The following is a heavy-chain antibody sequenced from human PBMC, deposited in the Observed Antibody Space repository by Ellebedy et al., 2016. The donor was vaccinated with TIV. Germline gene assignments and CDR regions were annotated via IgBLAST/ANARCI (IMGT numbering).Heavy chain of an antibody. D-gene: IGHD3-22*01. J-gene: IGHJ6*03. CDR1: GYTFTGYY. Sequence: ASVKVSXKTSGYTFTGYYVHGVRQAPGQGLEWMAWINPNSGGRNYAQRFHVRVTMTSDTSISTAYMELSRLRSDDTAVYYCARVGGAGMIVVYYYMDVWGKGTTVTVSS. CDR2: INPNSGGR. CDR3: ARVGGAGMIVVYYYMDV. V-gene: IGHV1-2*02.